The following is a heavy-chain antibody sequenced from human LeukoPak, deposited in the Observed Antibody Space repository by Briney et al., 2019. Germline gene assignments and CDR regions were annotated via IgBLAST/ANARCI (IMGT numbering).Heavy chain of an antibody. CDR3: ARVRSEAAAGHLYRFDP. Sequence: SETLSLTCAVYGGSFSGYYWSWIRQPPGKGLEWIGKINHSGSTNYNPSLKSRVTISVDTSKNQFSLKLSSVTAADTAVYYCARVRSEAAAGHLYRFDPWGQGTLVTVSS. D-gene: IGHD6-13*01. V-gene: IGHV4-34*01. CDR1: GGSFSGYY. CDR2: INHSGST. J-gene: IGHJ5*02.